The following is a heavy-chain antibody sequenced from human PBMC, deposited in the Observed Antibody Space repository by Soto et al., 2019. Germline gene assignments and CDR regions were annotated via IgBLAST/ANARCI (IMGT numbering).Heavy chain of an antibody. CDR1: GYTFTNYA. Sequence: GSSVKVSCKASGYTFTNYAIHWVRQAPGQRLEWMGWINAGNGNTRYSQKFQGRVTITRDTSASTAYMELSSLRSEDTALYYCARVEGYADSSGYYDYWGQRTLVTVSS. D-gene: IGHD3-22*01. CDR3: ARVEGYADSSGYYDY. CDR2: INAGNGNT. J-gene: IGHJ4*02. V-gene: IGHV1-3*01.